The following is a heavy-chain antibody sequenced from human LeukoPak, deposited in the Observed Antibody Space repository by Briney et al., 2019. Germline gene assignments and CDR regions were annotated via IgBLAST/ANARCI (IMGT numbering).Heavy chain of an antibody. D-gene: IGHD3-10*01. CDR2: INPVGGGA. V-gene: IGHV1-46*01. CDR1: GYTFTGYY. J-gene: IGHJ4*02. CDR3: AREIRSLRHFDY. Sequence: ASVKVSCMASGYTFTGYYIHWVRPAPGQGLEWMGIINPVGGGATYAHKFQGRVTMTRDTSTSTVYMELMTLRSEDTAVYYCAREIRSLRHFDYWGQGTLVTVSS.